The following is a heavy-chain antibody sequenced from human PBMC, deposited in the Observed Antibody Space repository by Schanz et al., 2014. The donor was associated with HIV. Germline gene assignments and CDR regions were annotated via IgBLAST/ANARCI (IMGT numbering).Heavy chain of an antibody. CDR1: RYSFTRYG. J-gene: IGHJ6*02. CDR2: ISGDSNNT. CDR3: ARMGYYDSRGYYYEFGMDV. D-gene: IGHD3-22*01. V-gene: IGHV1-18*04. Sequence: QVQLLQSGTEVKKPGASVKVSCKGSRYSFTRYGISWVRQAPGQGLEWMGWISGDSNNTKYEQKFQASAIMSTDISTTTAYMELRSLRSDDTAVYYCARMGYYDSRGYYYEFGMDVWGQGTTVTVSS.